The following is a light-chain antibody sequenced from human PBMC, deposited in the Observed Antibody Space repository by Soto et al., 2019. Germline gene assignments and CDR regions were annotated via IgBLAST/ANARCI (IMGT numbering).Light chain of an antibody. V-gene: IGKV3-11*01. CDR3: QQRSNWPSLT. J-gene: IGKJ4*01. CDR2: DAS. CDR1: QSVGSY. Sequence: EIVLIQSPATLSLSPGERATLSCRASQSVGSYLAWYQHKPGQASRLLISDASNRATGIPARFSGSGSETDFTLTISSLEPEDSAVYYCQQRSNWPSLTFGGGTKVDIK.